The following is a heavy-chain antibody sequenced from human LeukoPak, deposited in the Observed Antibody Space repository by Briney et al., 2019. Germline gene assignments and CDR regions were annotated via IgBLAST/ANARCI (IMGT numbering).Heavy chain of an antibody. Sequence: SETLSLTCAVSGGPISSGGYSWSWIRQPPGKGLEWIGYIYHSGSTYYNPSLKSRVTISVDRSKNQFSLKLSSVTAADTAVYYCARRSSSSYYYYGMDVWGQGTTVTVSS. D-gene: IGHD6-6*01. J-gene: IGHJ6*02. V-gene: IGHV4-30-2*01. CDR2: IYHSGST. CDR1: GGPISSGGYS. CDR3: ARRSSSSYYYYGMDV.